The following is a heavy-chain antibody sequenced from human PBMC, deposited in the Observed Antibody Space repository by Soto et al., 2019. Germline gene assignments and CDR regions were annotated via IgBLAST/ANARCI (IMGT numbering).Heavy chain of an antibody. CDR3: AREGCSGGTCYSAFDT. Sequence: QVQLVQSGGEVQNPGASVKVSCKASGYALSDYGIAWVRQVPGQGLEWMGWITTYNGDTNYVQKLQGRVTMTTDTSTNTAYMELTSLTSDDTAVYYCAREGCSGGTCYSAFDTWGQGTLVTVSS. V-gene: IGHV1-18*01. J-gene: IGHJ4*02. CDR1: GYALSDYG. D-gene: IGHD2-15*01. CDR2: ITTYNGDT.